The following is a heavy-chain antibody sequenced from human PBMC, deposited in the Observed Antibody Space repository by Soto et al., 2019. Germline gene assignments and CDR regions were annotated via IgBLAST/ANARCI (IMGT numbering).Heavy chain of an antibody. Sequence: QVQLVQSGAEVKKPGASVKVSCKASGYTFTSYYMHWVRQAPGQGLEWMGLINPSGGSTRYAQKSQGRVTMPRYTSTSTVYMELSSLRAEDTAVYYCARDAAVVVVAATPSAFDIWGQGTMVTVSS. J-gene: IGHJ3*02. CDR3: ARDAAVVVVAATPSAFDI. V-gene: IGHV1-46*01. CDR2: INPSGGST. CDR1: GYTFTSYY. D-gene: IGHD2-15*01.